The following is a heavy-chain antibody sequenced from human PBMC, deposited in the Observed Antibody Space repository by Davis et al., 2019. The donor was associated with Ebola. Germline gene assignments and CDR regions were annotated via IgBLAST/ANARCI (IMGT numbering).Heavy chain of an antibody. Sequence: PSETLSLTCTVSGGSISSYSWSWIRQPPGKGLEWIGYIYYSGSTNYNPSLKSRVTISVDTSKNQFSLKLSSVTAADTAVYYCARATGEAGSSWYRARSYYYGMDVWGQGTTVTVSS. CDR1: GGSISSYS. CDR3: ARATGEAGSSWYRARSYYYGMDV. J-gene: IGHJ6*02. CDR2: IYYSGST. D-gene: IGHD6-13*01. V-gene: IGHV4-59*01.